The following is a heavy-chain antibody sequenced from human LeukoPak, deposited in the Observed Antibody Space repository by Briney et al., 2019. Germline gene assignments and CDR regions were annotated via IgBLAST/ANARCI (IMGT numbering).Heavy chain of an antibody. CDR2: ISWNSGSI. D-gene: IGHD3-10*01. V-gene: IGHV3-9*01. CDR3: AKVGTMVRGVIITSYYFDY. CDR1: GFTFDDYA. Sequence: GGSLRLSCAASGFTFDDYAMHWVRQAPGKGLEWVSGISWNSGSIGYADSVKGRFTISRDNAKNSLYLQMNSLRAEDTALYYCAKVGTMVRGVIITSYYFDYWGQGTLVTVSS. J-gene: IGHJ4*02.